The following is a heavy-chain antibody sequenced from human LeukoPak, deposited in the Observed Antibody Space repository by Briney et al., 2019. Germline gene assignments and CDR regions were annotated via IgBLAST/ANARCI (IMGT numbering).Heavy chain of an antibody. J-gene: IGHJ5*02. CDR3: AKGASS. CDR1: GYTFTGYY. CDR2: INPNSGGT. Sequence: ASVKVSCKASGYTFTGYYMHWVRQAPGQGLEWMGWINPNSGGTNYAQKFQGRVTINADESASTVYMELRSLRSEDTAVYYCAKGASSWGQGTLVTVS. V-gene: IGHV1-2*02.